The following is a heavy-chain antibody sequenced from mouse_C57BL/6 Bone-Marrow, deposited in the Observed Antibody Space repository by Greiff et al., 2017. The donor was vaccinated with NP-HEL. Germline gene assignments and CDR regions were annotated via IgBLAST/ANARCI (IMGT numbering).Heavy chain of an antibody. CDR2: IYPRSGNT. Sequence: QVHVKQSGAELARPGASVKLSCKASGYTFTSYGISWVKQRTGQGLEWIGEIYPRSGNTYYNEKFKGKATLTADKSSSTAYMELRSLTSEDSAVYFCARRCRSNPFAYWGQGTLVTVSA. J-gene: IGHJ3*01. CDR1: GYTFTSYG. D-gene: IGHD2-5*01. CDR3: ARRCRSNPFAY. V-gene: IGHV1-81*01.